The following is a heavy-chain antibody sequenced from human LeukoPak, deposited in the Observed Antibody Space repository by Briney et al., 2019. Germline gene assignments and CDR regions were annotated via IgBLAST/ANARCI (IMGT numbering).Heavy chain of an antibody. J-gene: IGHJ4*02. CDR1: GGSISSYY. CDR3: ASDRLHGGWFSGIDY. Sequence: SETLSLTCTVSGGSISSYYWSWIRQPPGKGLEWIAYIYYSGSTNYNPSLKSRVTISVDTSKNQFSLNLSSVTAAATAVYYFASDRLHGGWFSGIDYWGQGTLVIVSS. CDR2: IYYSGST. V-gene: IGHV4-59*01. D-gene: IGHD6-19*01.